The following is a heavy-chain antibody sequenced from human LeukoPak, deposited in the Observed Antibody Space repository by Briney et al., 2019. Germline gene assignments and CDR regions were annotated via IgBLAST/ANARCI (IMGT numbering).Heavy chain of an antibody. CDR2: IYHSGST. Sequence: SETLSLTCDVSGGSISSGGNSWSWIRQPPGKGLEWIGYIYHSGSTYYNPSLKSRVTISVDRSKSQFSLKLSSVTAADTAVYYCARMTTYYYYYGMDVWGQGTTVTVSS. CDR3: ARMTTYYYYYGMDV. J-gene: IGHJ6*02. D-gene: IGHD4-11*01. CDR1: GGSISSGGNS. V-gene: IGHV4-30-2*01.